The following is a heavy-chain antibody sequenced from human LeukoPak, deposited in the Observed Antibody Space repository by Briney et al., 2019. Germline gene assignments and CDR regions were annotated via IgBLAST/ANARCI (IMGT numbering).Heavy chain of an antibody. CDR2: FDPEDGET. CDR1: GYTLTELS. V-gene: IGHV1-24*01. J-gene: IGHJ4*02. Sequence: EASVKVSCKVSGYTLTELSMHWVRQAPGKGLEWMGGFDPEDGETIYAQKFQGRVTMTEDTSTDTAYMELSSLRSEDTAVYYCAKRGYSYVKVGYWGQGTLVTVSS. CDR3: AKRGYSYVKVGY. D-gene: IGHD5-18*01.